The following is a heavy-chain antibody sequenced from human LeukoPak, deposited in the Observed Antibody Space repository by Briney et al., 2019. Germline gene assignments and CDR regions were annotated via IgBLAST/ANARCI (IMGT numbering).Heavy chain of an antibody. CDR2: INHSGST. V-gene: IGHV4-34*01. Sequence: SETLSLTCAVYGGSFSGYYWSWIRQPPGKGLEWIGEINHSGSTNYNPSLKSRVTISVDTSKNQFSLKPSSVTAADTAVYYCASPRYSSWGQGTLVTVSS. J-gene: IGHJ4*02. CDR1: GGSFSGYY. CDR3: ASPRYSS. D-gene: IGHD6-19*01.